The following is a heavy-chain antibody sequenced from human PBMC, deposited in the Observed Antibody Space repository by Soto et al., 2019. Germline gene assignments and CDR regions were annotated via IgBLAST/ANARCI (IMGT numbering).Heavy chain of an antibody. CDR1: GFTFSNYW. J-gene: IGHJ6*03. D-gene: IGHD2-15*01. Sequence: EVQLVESGGGLVQPGGSLRLSCAASGFTFSNYWMYWVRQAPGKGLEWVSRINSDGRVSGYADSLKGRLTISRDNVKNTLYLQMDSLRAEDTAVDYCARGDCVGGSCYSWAGSFYYYMDAWGKGTTVTVFS. CDR3: ARGDCVGGSCYSWAGSFYYYMDA. CDR2: INSDGRVS. V-gene: IGHV3-74*02.